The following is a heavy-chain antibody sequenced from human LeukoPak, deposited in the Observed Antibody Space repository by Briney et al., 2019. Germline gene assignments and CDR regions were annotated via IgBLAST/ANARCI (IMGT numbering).Heavy chain of an antibody. V-gene: IGHV4-34*01. CDR3: ARGPLGDCSSTSCSRQYNWFDP. CDR1: GGSFSGYY. CDR2: INHSGST. J-gene: IGHJ5*02. D-gene: IGHD2-2*01. Sequence: SETLSLTCTVSGGSFSGYYWSWIRQPPGKGLEWIGEINHSGSTNYNPSLKSRVTISVDTSKNQFSLKLSSVTAADTAVYYCARGPLGDCSSTSCSRQYNWFDPWGQGTLVTVSS.